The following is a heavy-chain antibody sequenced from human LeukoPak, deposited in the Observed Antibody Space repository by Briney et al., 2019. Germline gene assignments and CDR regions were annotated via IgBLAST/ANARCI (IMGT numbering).Heavy chain of an antibody. D-gene: IGHD2-2*01. CDR2: ISSISSTI. V-gene: IGHV3-48*01. CDR3: AKEVGDIVVVPAAQNL. J-gene: IGHJ5*02. Sequence: GGPLRLSCTASGFTFSSYSMNWVRQAPGKGLEWVSYISSISSTIYYADSVKGRFTISRDNAKNSLYLQMNSLRAEDTAVYYCAKEVGDIVVVPAAQNLWGQGTLVTVSS. CDR1: GFTFSSYS.